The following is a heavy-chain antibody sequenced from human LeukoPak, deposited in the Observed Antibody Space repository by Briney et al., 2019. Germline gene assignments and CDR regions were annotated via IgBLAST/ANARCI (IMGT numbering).Heavy chain of an antibody. Sequence: GGSLRLSCAASGFYFDNSDMNRFRQAPGEVPHWVANINYNGQSTYYADSVKGRFTIARDNSKNMVFLQMNGLRAEDTARYYCAKDPNWEGGYWGQGTLVTVSS. V-gene: IGHV3-23*01. J-gene: IGHJ4*02. CDR3: AKDPNWEGGY. D-gene: IGHD1-1*01. CDR2: INYNGQST. CDR1: GFYFDNSD.